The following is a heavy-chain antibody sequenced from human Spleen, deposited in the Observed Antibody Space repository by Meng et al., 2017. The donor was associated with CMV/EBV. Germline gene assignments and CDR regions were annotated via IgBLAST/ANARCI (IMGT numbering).Heavy chain of an antibody. D-gene: IGHD6-19*01. Sequence: GGSLRLSCAASGFTFSSYGMHWVRQAPGKGLEWVSSISSSGGAIQYSDSVKGRFTISRDNAKNSVYLLMSSLRAEDTAFYYCARDALSSGGDYWGQGALVTVSS. CDR1: GFTFSSYG. CDR3: ARDALSSGGDY. CDR2: ISSSGGAI. J-gene: IGHJ4*02. V-gene: IGHV3-21*01.